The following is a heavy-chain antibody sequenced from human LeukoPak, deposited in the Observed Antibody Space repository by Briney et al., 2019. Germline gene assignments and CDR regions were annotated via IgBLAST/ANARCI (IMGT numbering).Heavy chain of an antibody. D-gene: IGHD3-10*01. CDR1: GGTFSSYA. Sequence: SVKVSCKASGGTFSSYAISWVRQAPGQGLEWMGGIIPIFGTANYAQKFQGRVTITADESTSTAYMELSSLRSEDTAVYYCASDSGSYSYDYYSYYGMDVWGKGTTVTVSS. V-gene: IGHV1-69*13. CDR2: IIPIFGTA. J-gene: IGHJ6*04. CDR3: ASDSGSYSYDYYSYYGMDV.